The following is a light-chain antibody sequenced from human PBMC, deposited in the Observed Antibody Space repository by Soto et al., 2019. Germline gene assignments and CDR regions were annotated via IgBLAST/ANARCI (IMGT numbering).Light chain of an antibody. CDR2: EVR. CDR1: SSDVGGYNY. V-gene: IGLV2-14*01. J-gene: IGLJ1*01. Sequence: QSALTQPASVSGSPGQSITISCTGTSSDVGGYNYVSWYQQHPGKAPKLLIYEVRHRPSGISNRFSGSKSGNTASLTISGLQAEDEADFYCTSYTSNSTYVFGTGTKLTVL. CDR3: TSYTSNSTYV.